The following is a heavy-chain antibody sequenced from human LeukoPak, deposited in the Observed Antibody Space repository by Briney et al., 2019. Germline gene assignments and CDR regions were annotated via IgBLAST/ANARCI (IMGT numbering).Heavy chain of an antibody. CDR3: ARHIRWYQGGAFDI. J-gene: IGHJ3*02. CDR2: INHSGST. Sequence: SETLSLTCAVCGGSFSGYYWSWIRQPPGKGLEWIGEINHSGSTNYNPSLKSRVTISVDTSKNQFSLKLSSVTAADTAVYYCARHIRWYQGGAFDISGQGTMVTVSS. D-gene: IGHD4-23*01. V-gene: IGHV4-34*01. CDR1: GGSFSGYY.